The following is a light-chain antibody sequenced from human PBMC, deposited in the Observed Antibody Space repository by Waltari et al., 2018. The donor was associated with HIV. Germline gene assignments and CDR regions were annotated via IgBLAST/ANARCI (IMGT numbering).Light chain of an antibody. J-gene: IGLJ2*01. Sequence: SYVLTQPPSVSVAPGQTARITCGGDNIGSKGVHWYQKKPSQAPVLVVYDDSDRPSGIPERFSGSSSWNTATLTISRVEAGDEADFCCQVWDSSTDLRVFGGGTKLTVL. CDR2: DDS. V-gene: IGLV3-21*02. CDR1: NIGSKG. CDR3: QVWDSSTDLRV.